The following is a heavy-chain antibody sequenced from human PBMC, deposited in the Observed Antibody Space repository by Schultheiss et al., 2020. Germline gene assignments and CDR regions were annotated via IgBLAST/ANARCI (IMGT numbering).Heavy chain of an antibody. CDR1: GGSISSSSYY. V-gene: IGHV4-39*01. CDR3: ARSQWLAHYFDY. J-gene: IGHJ4*02. D-gene: IGHD6-19*01. Sequence: SETLSLTCTVSGGSISSSSYYWGWIRQPPGKGLEWIGSIYYSGSTYYNPSLKSRVTISVDTSKNQFSLKLSSVTAADTAVYYCARSQWLAHYFDYWGQGTLVNVYS. CDR2: IYYSGST.